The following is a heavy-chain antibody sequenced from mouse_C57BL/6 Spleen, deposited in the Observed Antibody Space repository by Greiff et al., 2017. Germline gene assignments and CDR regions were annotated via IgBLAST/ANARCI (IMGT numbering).Heavy chain of an antibody. J-gene: IGHJ4*01. CDR1: GYTFTTYP. CDR2: FHPYNDDT. D-gene: IGHD1-1*01. CDR3: ARGPYYYGSDYAMDY. V-gene: IGHV1-47*01. Sequence: QVQLQQSGAELVKPGASVTMSCKASGYTFTTYPIEWMKQTHGKSLEWIGNFHPYNDDTKYNEKFKGKATLTVDKSSSTVYLELSRLTSDDSAVYYCARGPYYYGSDYAMDYWGQGTSVTVSS.